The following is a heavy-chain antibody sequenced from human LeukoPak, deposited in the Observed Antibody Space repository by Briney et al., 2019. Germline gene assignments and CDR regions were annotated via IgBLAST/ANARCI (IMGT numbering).Heavy chain of an antibody. CDR2: IKSKTDGETT. CDR3: TTASYYDSSGRPSDY. CDR1: GFTFSNAW. V-gene: IGHV3-15*01. Sequence: GGSLRLSCAVSGFTFSNAWMSWVRQAPGEGLEWVGCIKSKTDGETTDYAAPMRGRFTISRDDSKNTLYLEMNSLKTEDTAMYYCTTASYYDSSGRPSDYWGQGTLVTVSS. J-gene: IGHJ4*02. D-gene: IGHD3-22*01.